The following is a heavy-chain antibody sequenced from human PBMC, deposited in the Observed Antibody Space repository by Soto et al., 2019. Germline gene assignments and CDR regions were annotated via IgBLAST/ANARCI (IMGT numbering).Heavy chain of an antibody. D-gene: IGHD1-1*01. CDR3: ARERGGEMDWNDVRPSYYFDY. CDR2: IYYSGST. V-gene: IGHV4-61*01. J-gene: IGHJ4*02. CDR1: GGSVSSGSYY. Sequence: QVQLQESGPGLVKPSETLSLTCTVSGGSVSSGSYYWSWIRQPPGKGLEWSGYIYYSGSTNYNPSLNSTLTITVDTSKNQFSLKLSSVTAADTAVDYCARERGGEMDWNDVRPSYYFDYWGQGTLVTVSS.